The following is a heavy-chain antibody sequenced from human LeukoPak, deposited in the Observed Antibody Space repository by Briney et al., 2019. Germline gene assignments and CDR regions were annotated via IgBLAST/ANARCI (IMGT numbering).Heavy chain of an antibody. CDR2: ISSSGSTM. CDR3: ARDLVVAGAS. J-gene: IGHJ5*02. D-gene: IGHD6-19*01. Sequence: GGSLRLSCAASGFTFSRYEMNWVRQAPGKGLEWVSYISSSGSTMYYTDSVKGRFTISRDNAKNSLYLQMNSPRAEDTAVYYCARDLVVAGASWGQGTLVTVSS. V-gene: IGHV3-48*03. CDR1: GFTFSRYE.